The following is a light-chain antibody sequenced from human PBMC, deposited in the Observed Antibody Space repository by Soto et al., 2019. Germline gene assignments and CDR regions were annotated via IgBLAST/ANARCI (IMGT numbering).Light chain of an antibody. CDR3: QSADNSGHWV. V-gene: IGLV3-25*02. J-gene: IGLJ3*02. CDR2: KDS. CDR1: TLPNQF. Sequence: SYELTQPPSVSVSPGQTARITRSGETLPNQFAYWYQQRPGQAPVIIIYKDSERPSGIPERFSGSSSGTAVTLTISGVQAEDEADYYCQSADNSGHWVFGGGTKLTVL.